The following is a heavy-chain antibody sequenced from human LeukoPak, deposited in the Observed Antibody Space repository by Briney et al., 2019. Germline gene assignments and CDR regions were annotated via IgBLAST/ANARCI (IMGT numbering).Heavy chain of an antibody. V-gene: IGHV3-21*01. CDR3: ARDHP. CDR1: GFSSYS. J-gene: IGHJ5*02. CDR2: ISTSSSYI. Sequence: GSLRLSCAAYGFSSYSMNWVRQAPGKGLEWVSFISTSSSYIYYADSVKGRFTISRDNAKNSLHLQMNSLRAEDTAVYYCARDHPWGQGTLVTVSS.